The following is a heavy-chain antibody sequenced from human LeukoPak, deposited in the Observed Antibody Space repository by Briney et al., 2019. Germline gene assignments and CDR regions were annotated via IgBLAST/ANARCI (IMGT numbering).Heavy chain of an antibody. CDR3: ASSGYSYGYDAFDI. Sequence: SETLSLTCTVSGGSLSSYYWSWIRQPSGKGLEWIGYIYYSGSTNYNPSLKSRVTISVDTSKNQFSLKLSSVTAADTAVYYCASSGYSYGYDAFDIWGQGTMVTVSS. J-gene: IGHJ3*02. V-gene: IGHV4-59*01. CDR1: GGSLSSYY. D-gene: IGHD5-18*01. CDR2: IYYSGST.